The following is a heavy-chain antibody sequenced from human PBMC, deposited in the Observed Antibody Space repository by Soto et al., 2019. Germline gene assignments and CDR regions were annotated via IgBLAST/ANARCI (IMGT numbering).Heavy chain of an antibody. CDR1: GYTFSGYY. D-gene: IGHD3-22*01. CDR3: ARGAFDRSGNYLAGWFDP. J-gene: IGHJ5*02. CDR2: FKPTGGGST. Sequence: QVQLVQSGAEVKKPGASVKLSCKPSGYTFSGYYVHWVRQAPGQGLEWMGVFKPTGGGSTSYAQRFQGRVTVTRDTSTSTVYMELGSLRFDDTAVYYCARGAFDRSGNYLAGWFDPWGQGTLVTVSS. V-gene: IGHV1-46*01.